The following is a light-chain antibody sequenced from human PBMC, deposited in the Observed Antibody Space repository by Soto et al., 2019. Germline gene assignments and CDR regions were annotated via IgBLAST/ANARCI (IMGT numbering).Light chain of an antibody. V-gene: IGLV1-44*01. J-gene: IGLJ2*01. CDR3: AAWDDSLNGHVV. Sequence: QAVVTQPPSASGTPGQRVTISCAGSSSNIGRNTVNWYHQLPGAAPKLLIYNNYQRPSGVPDRFSGSKSGTSASLAISGLQSEDEADYYCAAWDDSLNGHVVCGGGTKLTVL. CDR1: SSNIGRNT. CDR2: NNY.